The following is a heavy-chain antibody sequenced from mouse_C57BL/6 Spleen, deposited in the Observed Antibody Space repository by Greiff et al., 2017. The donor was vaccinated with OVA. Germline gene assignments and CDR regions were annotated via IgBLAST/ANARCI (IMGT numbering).Heavy chain of an antibody. CDR1: GFTFSSYG. J-gene: IGHJ2*01. CDR2: ISSGGSYT. V-gene: IGHV5-6*01. D-gene: IGHD2-4*01. CDR3: ARLDDYGDY. Sequence: EVKVVESGGDLVKPGGSLKLSCAASGFTFSSYGMSWVRQTPDKRLEWVATISSGGSYTYYPDSVKGRFTISRDNAKNTLYLQMSSLKSEDTAMYYCARLDDYGDYWGQGTTLTVSS.